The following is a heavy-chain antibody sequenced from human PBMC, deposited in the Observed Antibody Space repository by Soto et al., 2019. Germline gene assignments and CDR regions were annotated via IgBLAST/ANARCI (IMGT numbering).Heavy chain of an antibody. CDR2: IIPILGIA. CDR3: ARGAVSGSYEDWFDP. Sequence: QVQLVQSGAEVKKPGSSVKVSCKASGGTFSSYTISWVRQAPGQGLEWMGRIIPILGIANYAQKFQGRVTITADKCTSTAYMELSSLRSEDTAVYYCARGAVSGSYEDWFDPWGQGTLVTVSS. J-gene: IGHJ5*02. V-gene: IGHV1-69*02. D-gene: IGHD1-26*01. CDR1: GGTFSSYT.